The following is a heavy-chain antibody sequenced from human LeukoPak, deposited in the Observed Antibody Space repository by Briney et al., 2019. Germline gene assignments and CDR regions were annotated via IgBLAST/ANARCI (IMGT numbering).Heavy chain of an antibody. CDR3: ARGSGTLEGYYFDY. J-gene: IGHJ4*02. CDR1: GFTFSSYG. Sequence: GGSLRLSCAASGFTFSSYGMHWVRQAPGKGLEWVALIWYDGSNKKYADSVKGRFTISRDNSKNTLYLQMNSLRAEDTAVYYCARGSGTLEGYYFDYWGQGTLVTVSS. CDR2: IWYDGSNK. V-gene: IGHV3-33*01. D-gene: IGHD2/OR15-2a*01.